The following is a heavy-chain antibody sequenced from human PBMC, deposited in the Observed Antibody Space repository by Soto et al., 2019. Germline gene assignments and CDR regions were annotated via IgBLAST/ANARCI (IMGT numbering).Heavy chain of an antibody. CDR2: ISSSGSTI. V-gene: IGHV3-11*01. D-gene: IGHD6-13*01. CDR1: GFTFSDYY. J-gene: IGHJ6*04. Sequence: QVQLVESGGGLVKPGGSLRLSCAASGFTFSDYYMSWIRQAPGKGLEWVSYISSSGSTIYYADSVKGRFTISRDNAKNSLDLQINSLRAEDTAVYYCARDPPEWQQQLAPGMDVWGKGTTVTVSS. CDR3: ARDPPEWQQQLAPGMDV.